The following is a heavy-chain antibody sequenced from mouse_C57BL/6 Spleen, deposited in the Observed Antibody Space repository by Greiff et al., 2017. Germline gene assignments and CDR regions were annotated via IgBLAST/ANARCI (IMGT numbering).Heavy chain of an antibody. Sequence: EVQLLESGPGLVQPSQTVFLPCTVTGISITTGNYRWSWIRQFPGNKLEWIGYIYYSGTITYNPSLTSRTTITRDTPKNQFFLEMNSLTAEDTATYYCARYDYSAFDYWGQGTTLTVSS. V-gene: IGHV3-5*01. J-gene: IGHJ2*01. CDR2: IYYSGTI. CDR1: GISITTGNYR. D-gene: IGHD2-4*01. CDR3: ARYDYSAFDY.